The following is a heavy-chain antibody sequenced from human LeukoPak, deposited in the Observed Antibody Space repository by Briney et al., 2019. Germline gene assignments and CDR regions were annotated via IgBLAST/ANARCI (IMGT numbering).Heavy chain of an antibody. CDR2: ISFSGTT. V-gene: IGHV4-59*02. D-gene: IGHD4-23*01. CDR1: GGSVTNSH. CDR3: ARGGTAVIAPYAFDI. J-gene: IGHJ3*02. Sequence: PSETLSLTCTVSGGSVTNSHWSWVRQPPGKGLEWIGFISFSGTTYYNPSLKSRVSISLDMSKNQFSLRLNSVTAADTAVYYCARGGTAVIAPYAFDIWGQGTMVTVSS.